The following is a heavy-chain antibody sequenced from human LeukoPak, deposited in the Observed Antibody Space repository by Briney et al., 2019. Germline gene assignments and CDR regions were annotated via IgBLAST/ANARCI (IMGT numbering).Heavy chain of an antibody. CDR3: ATLFGVLNPFDY. Sequence: PGGSLRLSCAASGFTFSSYAMTWVRQAPGKGLEWVSGISGSGGSTYYADSVKGRFTISRDNSKNTLYLQMNSLRAEDTAVYYCATLFGVLNPFDYWGQGTLVTVSS. CDR1: GFTFSSYA. D-gene: IGHD3-3*01. CDR2: ISGSGGST. J-gene: IGHJ4*02. V-gene: IGHV3-23*01.